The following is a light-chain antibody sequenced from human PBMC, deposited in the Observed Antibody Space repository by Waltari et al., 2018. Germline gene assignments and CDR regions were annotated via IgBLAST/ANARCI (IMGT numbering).Light chain of an antibody. CDR2: KAS. CDR3: QHVYSYPVT. CDR1: RSVHSW. Sequence: DIQRTQSPSTRSASVGDSVTTNCRASRSVHSWMAWYQQKPGKAPKLLLYKASILGSGVPPRFSGSGYGTEFTLTISSLQPDDFATYYCQHVYSYPVTFGGGTTVDI. J-gene: IGKJ4*01. V-gene: IGKV1-5*03.